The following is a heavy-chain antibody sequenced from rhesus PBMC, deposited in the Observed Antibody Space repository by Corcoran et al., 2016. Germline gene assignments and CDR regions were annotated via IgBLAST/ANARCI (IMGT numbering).Heavy chain of an antibody. CDR2: IYGSGSST. CDR3: ARSLGDYWYFDL. D-gene: IGHD3-34*01. CDR1: VGSIISSY. V-gene: IGHV4-169*01. Sequence: QLQLQASGPGLVKPSEPLSVTCAVSVGSIISSYWSCLPQPPGKGLEWIGYIYGSGSSTNYNPSLKSRVTLSVDTSKNQLSLKLSSVTAADTAVYYCARSLGDYWYFDLWGPGTPITISS. J-gene: IGHJ2*01.